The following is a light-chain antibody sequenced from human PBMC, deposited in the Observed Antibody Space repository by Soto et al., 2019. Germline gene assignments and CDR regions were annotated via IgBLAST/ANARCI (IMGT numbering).Light chain of an antibody. V-gene: IGKV3-15*01. J-gene: IGKJ1*01. CDR2: GAS. Sequence: EIVMTQSPATLSVSPGERATLSCRVSQSVSSNLAWYQQKPGQAPRLLIYGASTRATGIPARFSGSGSGTEFTLTISSLQSEDFALYYCQQYNNWPETFGQGTKVEFK. CDR1: QSVSSN. CDR3: QQYNNWPET.